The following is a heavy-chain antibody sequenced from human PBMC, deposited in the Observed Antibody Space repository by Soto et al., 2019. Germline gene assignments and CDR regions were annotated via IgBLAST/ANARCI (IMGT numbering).Heavy chain of an antibody. CDR2: IYPGDSDT. V-gene: IGHV5-51*01. D-gene: IGHD3-16*01. CDR1: GYNFATDW. Sequence: HGESLKISCKGSGYNFATDWIGWVRQMPGKGLEWMGIIYPGDSDTRYSPSFQGQVTISADKSISTAYLQWRSLRASDTAMYFCAKHGAAYDYAGNTPFDYWGQGTLVTVSS. CDR3: AKHGAAYDYAGNTPFDY. J-gene: IGHJ4*02.